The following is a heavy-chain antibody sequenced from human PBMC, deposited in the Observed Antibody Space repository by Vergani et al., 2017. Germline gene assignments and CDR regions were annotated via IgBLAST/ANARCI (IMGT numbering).Heavy chain of an antibody. D-gene: IGHD6-13*01. Sequence: QVQLQESGPGLVKPSETLSLTCTVSGGSISSYYWSWIRQPPGKGLEWFGYIYYSGSNNYNPAPKSRVTISVDTSKSQFSLKLSAVTAADTAVYYCARGLEGYSSSWPFDYWGQGTLVTVSS. CDR1: GGSISSYY. J-gene: IGHJ4*02. V-gene: IGHV4-59*01. CDR2: IYYSGSN. CDR3: ARGLEGYSSSWPFDY.